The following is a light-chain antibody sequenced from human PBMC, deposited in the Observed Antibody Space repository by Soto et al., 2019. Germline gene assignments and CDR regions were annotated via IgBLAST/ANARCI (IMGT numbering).Light chain of an antibody. CDR3: CSFGGSYTI. J-gene: IGLJ2*01. Sequence: QSALTQPRSVSGSPGQSVTISCTGTSSDVGGYNYVSWYKQHPGKAPKLMIYDVSERPSGVPDRFSGSKSGNTASLTISGHQAEDEDDYYCCSFGGSYTIFGGGTKLTVL. V-gene: IGLV2-11*01. CDR2: DVS. CDR1: SSDVGGYNY.